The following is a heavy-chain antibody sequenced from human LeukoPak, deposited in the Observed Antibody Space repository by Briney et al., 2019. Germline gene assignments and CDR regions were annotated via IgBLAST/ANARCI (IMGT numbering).Heavy chain of an antibody. D-gene: IGHD5-12*01. V-gene: IGHV3-48*04. CDR3: ARGAPGGVALRLNYYYYGMDV. Sequence: GGSLRLSCAASGFTFSSYAMNWVRLAPGKGLEWLSYIRSGTSTIYYADSVKGRFTISRDNAKNSLYLQMNSLRAEDTAVYYCARGAPGGVALRLNYYYYGMDVWGQGTTVTVSS. J-gene: IGHJ6*02. CDR2: IRSGTSTI. CDR1: GFTFSSYA.